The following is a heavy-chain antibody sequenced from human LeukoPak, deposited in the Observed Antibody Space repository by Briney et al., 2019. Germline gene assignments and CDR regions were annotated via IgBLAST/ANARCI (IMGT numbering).Heavy chain of an antibody. CDR2: ISSSSSYI. CDR3: ARDFYYGSGSLDK. Sequence: GGSLRLSCAASGFTFSSYSMNWVRQAPGKGLEWVSSISSSSSYIYSADSVKGRFTISRDNAKNTLYLQMNSLRAEDTAVYYCARDFYYGSGSLDKWGQGTLVTVSS. J-gene: IGHJ4*02. V-gene: IGHV3-21*01. D-gene: IGHD3-10*01. CDR1: GFTFSSYS.